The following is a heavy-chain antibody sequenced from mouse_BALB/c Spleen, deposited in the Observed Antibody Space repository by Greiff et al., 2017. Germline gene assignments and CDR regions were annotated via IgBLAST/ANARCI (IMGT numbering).Heavy chain of an antibody. CDR2: ISYSGST. D-gene: IGHD1-1*01. CDR1: GYSITSDYA. J-gene: IGHJ4*01. Sequence: EVQLQESGPGLVKPSQSLSLTCTVTGYSITSDYAWNWIRQFPGNKLEWMGYISYSGSTSYNPSLKSRISITRDTSKNQFFLQLNSVTTEDTATYYCARSLYYDGYAMDYWGQGTSVTVSS. CDR3: ARSLYYDGYAMDY. V-gene: IGHV3-2*02.